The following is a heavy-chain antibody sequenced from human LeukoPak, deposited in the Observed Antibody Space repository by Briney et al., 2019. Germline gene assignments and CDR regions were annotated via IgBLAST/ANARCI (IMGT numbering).Heavy chain of an antibody. Sequence: SETLSLTCTVSGYSISSGYYWTWIRQPPGKGLEWIGEINHGGSTNYNPSLKSRVTISIDTSKNQFSLKLSSVTAADTAVYYCARYLDYGGNSRVFQHWGQGTLVTVSS. CDR1: GYSISSGYY. V-gene: IGHV4-38-2*02. CDR2: INHGGST. J-gene: IGHJ1*01. D-gene: IGHD4-23*01. CDR3: ARYLDYGGNSRVFQH.